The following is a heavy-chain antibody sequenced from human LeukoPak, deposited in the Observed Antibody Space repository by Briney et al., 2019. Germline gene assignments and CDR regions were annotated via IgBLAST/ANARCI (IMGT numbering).Heavy chain of an antibody. CDR2: INPNSGGT. Sequence: GASVKVSCKASGYTFTSYDINWVRQATGQGLEWMGRINPNSGGTNYAQKFQGRVTMTRDTSISTAYMELSRLRSDDTAVYYCARGLYSSSWYSWGQGTLVTVSS. V-gene: IGHV1-2*06. CDR3: ARGLYSSSWYS. J-gene: IGHJ4*02. CDR1: GYTFTSYD. D-gene: IGHD6-13*01.